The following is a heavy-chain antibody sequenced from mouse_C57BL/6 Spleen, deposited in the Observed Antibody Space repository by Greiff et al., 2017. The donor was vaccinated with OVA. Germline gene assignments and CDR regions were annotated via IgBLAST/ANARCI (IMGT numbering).Heavy chain of an antibody. V-gene: IGHV1-53*01. CDR3: ARGIFIVTNPSWFAY. CDR1: GYTFTSYW. J-gene: IGHJ3*01. Sequence: QVQLQQPGPELVKPGASVKLSCKASGYTFTSYWMHWVKQRPGQGLEWIGNINPSNGGTNYNEKFKSKATLTVDKSSSTAYMQLSSLTSEDSAVYYCARGIFIVTNPSWFAYWGQGTLVTVSA. D-gene: IGHD2-5*01. CDR2: INPSNGGT.